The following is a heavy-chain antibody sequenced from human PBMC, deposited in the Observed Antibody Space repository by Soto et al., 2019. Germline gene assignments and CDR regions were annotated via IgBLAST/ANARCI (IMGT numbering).Heavy chain of an antibody. CDR3: ARNDDGYDFWSAFIDY. Sequence: SLRLSCAASGFPFSSYSMNWVRQAPGKGLEWVSSISSSSSYIYYSDSVKGRFTISRDNAKNSLYLQMNSLRAEDTAVYYCARNDDGYDFWSAFIDYWGQGTLVTVSS. CDR1: GFPFSSYS. D-gene: IGHD3-3*01. V-gene: IGHV3-21*01. J-gene: IGHJ4*02. CDR2: ISSSSSYI.